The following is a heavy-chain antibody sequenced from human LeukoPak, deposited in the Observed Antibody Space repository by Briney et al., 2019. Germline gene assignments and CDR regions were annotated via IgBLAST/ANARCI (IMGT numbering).Heavy chain of an antibody. CDR2: IFWADDK. Sequence: SGPTLGKPTQTLTLTCTSSGFSLSTSGVAVGWIRQPPGKALVWLALIFWADDKRDSPSPRTRLTITNDASKNQVVLTIIHMHTVDTATYSCGHRAVAGAYYFDYWGQGTLVTVSS. D-gene: IGHD6-19*01. V-gene: IGHV2-5*02. CDR3: GHRAVAGAYYFDY. CDR1: GFSLSTSGVA. J-gene: IGHJ4*02.